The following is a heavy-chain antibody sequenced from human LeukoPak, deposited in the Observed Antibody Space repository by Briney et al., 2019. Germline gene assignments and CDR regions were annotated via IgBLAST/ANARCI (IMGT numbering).Heavy chain of an antibody. Sequence: ASVKVSCKASGYTFTSYAMHWVRQAPGQRLEWMGWINAGSGNTKYSQKFQGRVTITRDTSASTAYMELSSLRSEDTAVYYCAREGSGYDCWGQGTLVTVSS. CDR3: AREGSGYDC. CDR1: GYTFTSYA. CDR2: INAGSGNT. J-gene: IGHJ4*02. D-gene: IGHD5-12*01. V-gene: IGHV1-3*01.